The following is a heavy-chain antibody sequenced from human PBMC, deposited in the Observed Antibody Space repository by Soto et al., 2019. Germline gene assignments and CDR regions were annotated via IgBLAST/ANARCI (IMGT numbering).Heavy chain of an antibody. V-gene: IGHV3-23*01. CDR3: ATISVASNTEY. J-gene: IGHJ4*02. CDR1: GFTFSSYA. Sequence: PGGSLRLSCAASGFTFSSYAMSWVRQAPGKGLDWVSSTSSNGAATYYGDSVRGRFTFSRDNSKNMLYLQMNSLTAGDTAVYYCATISVASNTEYRGQRTPVTVSS. CDR2: TSSNGAAT. D-gene: IGHD5-12*01.